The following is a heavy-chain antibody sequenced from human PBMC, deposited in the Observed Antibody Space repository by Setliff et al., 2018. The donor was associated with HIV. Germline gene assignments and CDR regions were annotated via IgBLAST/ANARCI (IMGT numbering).Heavy chain of an antibody. Sequence: ASVKVSCKASGYIFTDYYMHWVRQAPGQELGWMGRINPNSGGTNYAQKFQGRVTMTRDTSISTAYTELSSLRSEDTATYYCARDPSIAVAGAAVWGQGTTVTVSS. CDR2: INPNSGGT. CDR3: ARDPSIAVAGAAV. J-gene: IGHJ6*02. D-gene: IGHD6-19*01. CDR1: GYIFTDYY. V-gene: IGHV1-2*06.